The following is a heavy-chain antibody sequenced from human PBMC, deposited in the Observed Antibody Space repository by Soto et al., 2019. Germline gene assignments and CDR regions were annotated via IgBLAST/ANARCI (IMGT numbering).Heavy chain of an antibody. CDR3: ARVSSGFYRFDY. J-gene: IGHJ4*02. CDR1: GGSISSSNW. CDR2: IYHSGST. V-gene: IGHV4-4*02. Sequence: QVQLQESGPGLVKPSGTLSLTCAVSGGSISSSNWWAWVRQPPGKGLEWIGEIYHSGSTNYNPSLKSRVTISVDQSKNQFSLKLTSVTAADTAVYYCARVSSGFYRFDYWGQGILVTVPS. D-gene: IGHD6-19*01.